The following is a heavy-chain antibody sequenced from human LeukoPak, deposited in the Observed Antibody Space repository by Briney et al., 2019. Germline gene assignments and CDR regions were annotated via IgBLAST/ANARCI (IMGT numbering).Heavy chain of an antibody. J-gene: IGHJ4*02. D-gene: IGHD5-12*01. CDR3: ARRGGYSGYGLGGYSYGQRLGHCDY. Sequence: MASETLSLTCAVSGGSFSGFHWGWVRQPPGKGLEWIGEINHSGDTNYNSSLKSRVTLSVDTSKNQFSLKLSSVTAADTAVYYCARRGGYSGYGLGGYSYGQRLGHCDYWGQGTLVTVSS. V-gene: IGHV4-34*01. CDR2: INHSGDT. CDR1: GGSFSGFH.